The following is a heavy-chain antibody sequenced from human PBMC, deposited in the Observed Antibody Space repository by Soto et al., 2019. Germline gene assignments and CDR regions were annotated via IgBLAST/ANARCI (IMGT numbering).Heavy chain of an antibody. CDR1: GGSISSGGYY. Sequence: TLSLTCTVSGGSISSGGYYWSWIRQHPGKGLEWIGYIYHSGSTYYNPSLKSRVTISVDTSKNQFSLKLSSVTAADTAVYYCARDRGVDTAMVNGYYGMDVWGQGTTVTVSS. V-gene: IGHV4-31*03. J-gene: IGHJ6*02. CDR2: IYHSGST. CDR3: ARDRGVDTAMVNGYYGMDV. D-gene: IGHD5-18*01.